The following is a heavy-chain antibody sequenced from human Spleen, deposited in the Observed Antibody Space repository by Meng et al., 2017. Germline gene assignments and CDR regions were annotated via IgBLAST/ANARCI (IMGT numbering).Heavy chain of an antibody. CDR3: ARGRLGTTYNWFDP. V-gene: IGHV1-2*06. CDR1: GYSFTAYY. D-gene: IGHD5-12*01. CDR2: INPNSGDT. J-gene: IGHJ5*02. Sequence: ASVKVSCKPSGYSFTAYYIHWVRQAPGQGLEWLGHINPNSGDTLYAQKFQGRVSMTGDTSISTAYMELSRLRSDDTAVYYCARGRLGTTYNWFDPWGQGTLVTVSS.